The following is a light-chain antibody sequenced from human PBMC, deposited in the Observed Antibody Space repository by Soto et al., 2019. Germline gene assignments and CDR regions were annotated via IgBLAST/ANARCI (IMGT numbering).Light chain of an antibody. Sequence: QSVLTQPPSASGTPGQRVTISCSGSSSNIGSNTVNWYQQLPGTAPKLLIYSDNQRPSGVPDRFSGSKSGTSASLAISGLQSEDEADYYCSSRTISSTVVFGGGTQLTVL. CDR3: SSRTISSTVV. V-gene: IGLV1-44*01. J-gene: IGLJ2*01. CDR1: SSNIGSNT. CDR2: SDN.